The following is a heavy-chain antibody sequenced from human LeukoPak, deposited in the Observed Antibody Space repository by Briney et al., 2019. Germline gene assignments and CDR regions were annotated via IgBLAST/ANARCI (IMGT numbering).Heavy chain of an antibody. CDR2: IYYTGST. J-gene: IGHJ5*02. V-gene: IGHV4-59*01. D-gene: IGHD6-19*01. Sequence: SETLSLTCTVSGGSISSYYWSWIRQPPGEGLEWIGYIYYTGSTNYNPSLKSRVTISVDTSKNQFSLKLSSVTAADTAVYYCASHSVAGSHQFDPWGQGTLDTVSS. CDR1: GGSISSYY. CDR3: ASHSVAGSHQFDP.